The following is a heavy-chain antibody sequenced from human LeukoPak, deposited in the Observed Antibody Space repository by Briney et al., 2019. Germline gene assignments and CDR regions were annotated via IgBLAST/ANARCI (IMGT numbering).Heavy chain of an antibody. CDR3: ARSDGYGLVGI. CDR1: GSSISSGNY. Sequence: SETLSLICSVSGSSISSGNYWGWIRQPPGKTLEWIGSIYSRGNTYYNPSLKSRVIILIDTAKNHFSLNLSSVTAADTAVYYCARSDGYGLVGIWGQGTMVTVSS. J-gene: IGHJ3*02. V-gene: IGHV4-39*07. CDR2: IYSRGNT. D-gene: IGHD3-10*01.